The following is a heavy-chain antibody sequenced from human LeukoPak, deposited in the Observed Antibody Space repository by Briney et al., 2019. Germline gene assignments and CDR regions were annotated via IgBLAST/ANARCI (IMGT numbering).Heavy chain of an antibody. V-gene: IGHV1-18*01. Sequence: ASVKVSCKASGYTFTSYGISWVRQAPGQGLEWMGWISAYNGNTNYAQKLQGRVTKTTDTSTSTAYMELRSLRSDDTAVYYCARDGRNYPPYYYYGMDVWGQGTTVTVSS. CDR2: ISAYNGNT. D-gene: IGHD1-7*01. CDR1: GYTFTSYG. CDR3: ARDGRNYPPYYYYGMDV. J-gene: IGHJ6*02.